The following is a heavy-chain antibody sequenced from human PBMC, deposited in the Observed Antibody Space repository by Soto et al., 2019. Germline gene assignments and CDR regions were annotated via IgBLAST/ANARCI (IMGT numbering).Heavy chain of an antibody. Sequence: GGSLRLSCAASGFAFSGFEMNWVRQAPGKGLEWVSYVSSGASNMYYADSVKGRFTISRDNAQSSLYLQMNSLRVEDTAVYYCARDPNYDFWSGYRNKEGTYGMDVWGQGTTVTVSS. D-gene: IGHD3-3*01. CDR1: GFAFSGFE. CDR3: ARDPNYDFWSGYRNKEGTYGMDV. V-gene: IGHV3-48*03. J-gene: IGHJ6*02. CDR2: VSSGASNM.